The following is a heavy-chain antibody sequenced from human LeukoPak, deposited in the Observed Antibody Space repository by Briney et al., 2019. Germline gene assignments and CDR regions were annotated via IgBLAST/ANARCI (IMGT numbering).Heavy chain of an antibody. CDR2: INHSGST. CDR3: ARDDFWSRPGDV. V-gene: IGHV4-34*01. Sequence: PSETLSLTCAVYGGCFSGYYWSWIRQPPGKGLEWIGEINHSGSTNYNPSLKSRVTISVDTSKNQFSLKLSSVTAADTAVYYCARDDFWSRPGDVWGKGTTVTVSS. J-gene: IGHJ6*04. CDR1: GGCFSGYY. D-gene: IGHD3-3*01.